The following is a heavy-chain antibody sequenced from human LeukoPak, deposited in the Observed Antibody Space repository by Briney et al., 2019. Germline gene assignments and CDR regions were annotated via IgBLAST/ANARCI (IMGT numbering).Heavy chain of an antibody. CDR1: GGTFSSYA. V-gene: IGHV1-69*04. CDR3: ASHYDSSGYLFDY. J-gene: IGHJ4*02. D-gene: IGHD3-22*01. Sequence: GASVKVSCKASGGTFSSYAISWVRQAPGQGLEWMGRIIPILGIANYAQKFQGRVTITADKSTSTAYMELSSLRSEDTAVYYCASHYDSSGYLFDYWGQGTLVTGSS. CDR2: IIPILGIA.